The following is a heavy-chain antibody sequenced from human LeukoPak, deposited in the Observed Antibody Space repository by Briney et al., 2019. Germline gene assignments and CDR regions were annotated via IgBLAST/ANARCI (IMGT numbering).Heavy chain of an antibody. J-gene: IGHJ3*02. CDR2: IRGGGAGA. V-gene: IGHV3-23*01. CDR3: AKASYSYGNDAFDI. Sequence: PGGSLRLSCAASGFTFSNFAMAWVRQVPEKGLEWVSFIRGGGAGAHYADSVRGRFTIYRDNSKNTLYLEMNSLRADDTAVYYCAKASYSYGNDAFDIWGQGTKVTVSS. D-gene: IGHD3-16*02. CDR1: GFTFSNFA.